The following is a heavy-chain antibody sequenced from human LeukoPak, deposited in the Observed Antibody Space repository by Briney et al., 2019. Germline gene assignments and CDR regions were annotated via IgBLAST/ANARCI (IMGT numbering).Heavy chain of an antibody. CDR2: IRYDGSNK. J-gene: IGHJ4*02. CDR3: AKAGGRMVRGVPSDY. D-gene: IGHD3-10*01. V-gene: IGHV3-30*02. CDR1: GFTFSSYG. Sequence: PGGSLRLSCAASGFTFSSYGMHWVRQAPGKGLEWVAFIRYDGSNKYYADSVKGRFTISRDNSKNTLYLQMNSLRAEDTAVYYCAKAGGRMVRGVPSDYWGQGTLVTVSS.